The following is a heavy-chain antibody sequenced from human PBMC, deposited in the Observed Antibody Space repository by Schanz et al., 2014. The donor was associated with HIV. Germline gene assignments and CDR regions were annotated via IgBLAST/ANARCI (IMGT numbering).Heavy chain of an antibody. V-gene: IGHV1-2*02. J-gene: IGHJ6*02. D-gene: IGHD1-26*01. CDR2: INPNSGGT. CDR3: ARRGLVGATLYYYYYGMDV. Sequence: QVQLVQSGAEVKKPGASVKVSCKASGYTFTGYYMHWVRQAPGQGLEWMGWINPNSGGTNYAQKFQGRVPMTRNPSISTAYMELSSLRSEDTAVYYCARRGLVGATLYYYYYGMDVWGQGTTVTVSS. CDR1: GYTFTGYY.